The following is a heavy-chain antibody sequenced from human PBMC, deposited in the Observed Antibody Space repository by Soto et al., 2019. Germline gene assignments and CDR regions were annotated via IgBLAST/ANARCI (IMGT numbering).Heavy chain of an antibody. J-gene: IGHJ4*02. Sequence: QVQLVQSGAEVKKPGSSVKVSCKASGGTFSSYAISWVRQAPGQGLEWMGGIIPIFGTANYAQKFQGRVTITADESTSTAYMDLSSLRSEDTAVYYCAREGGYSYGPGGDDGGGIDYWGQGTLVTVSS. D-gene: IGHD5-18*01. CDR3: AREGGYSYGPGGDDGGGIDY. V-gene: IGHV1-69*01. CDR1: GGTFSSYA. CDR2: IIPIFGTA.